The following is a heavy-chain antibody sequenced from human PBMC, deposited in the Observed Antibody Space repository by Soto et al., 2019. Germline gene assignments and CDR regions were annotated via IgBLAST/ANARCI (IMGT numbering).Heavy chain of an antibody. CDR2: ISSSSSYI. D-gene: IGHD2-15*01. J-gene: IGHJ3*02. CDR1: GFTFSSYS. Sequence: GGSLRLSCAASGFTFSSYSMNWVRQAPGKGLEWVSSISSSSSYIYYADSVKGRFTISRDNAKNSLYLQMNSLRAEDTAVYYWARDIVVVVAATSGAFDIWGQGTMVTVSS. CDR3: ARDIVVVVAATSGAFDI. V-gene: IGHV3-21*01.